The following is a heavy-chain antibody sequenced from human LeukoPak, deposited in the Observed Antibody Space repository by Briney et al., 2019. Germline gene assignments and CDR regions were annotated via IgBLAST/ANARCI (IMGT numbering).Heavy chain of an antibody. CDR3: ARDLSDFGVKNENWFDP. CDR1: GFTFSTYS. J-gene: IGHJ5*02. V-gene: IGHV3-21*01. Sequence: GGSLRLSCAASGFTFSTYSGNWIRQAPGKGLEWVSSISDDSNYIFYADSVKGRFTISRDDAKNSLYLQMNSLRAEDTAVYYCARDLSDFGVKNENWFDPWGQGTLVTVSS. CDR2: ISDDSNYI. D-gene: IGHD3-3*01.